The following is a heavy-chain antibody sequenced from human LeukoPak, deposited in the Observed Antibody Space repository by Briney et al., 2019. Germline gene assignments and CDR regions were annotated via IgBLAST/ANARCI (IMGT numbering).Heavy chain of an antibody. V-gene: IGHV4-39*01. CDR2: IYYSGST. CDR3: ASTGYSSSEFDY. CDR1: GGSISGSSYY. J-gene: IGHJ4*02. Sequence: SETLSLTCTVSGGSISGSSYYWGWIRQPPGKGLEWIGSIYYSGSTYYNPSLKSRVTISVDTSKNQFSLKLNSVTATDTAVYYCASTGYSSSEFDYWGQGTLVTVSS. D-gene: IGHD6-13*01.